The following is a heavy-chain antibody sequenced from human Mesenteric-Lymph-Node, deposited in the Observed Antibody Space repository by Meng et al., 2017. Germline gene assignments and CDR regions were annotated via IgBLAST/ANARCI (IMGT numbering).Heavy chain of an antibody. V-gene: IGHV3-30*04. CDR1: GFTFSSYA. CDR2: ISYDGSNK. J-gene: IGHJ4*02. CDR3: ARDGDIVVVVAARTDY. Sequence: GGSLRLSCAASGFTFSSYAMHWVRQAPGKGLEWVAVISYDGSNKYYADSVKGRFTISRDNSKNTLYLQMNSLRAEDTAVYYCARDGDIVVVVAARTDYWGQGTLVTVSS. D-gene: IGHD2-15*01.